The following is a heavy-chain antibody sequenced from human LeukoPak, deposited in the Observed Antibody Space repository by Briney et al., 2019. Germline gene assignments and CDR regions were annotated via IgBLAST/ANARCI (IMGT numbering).Heavy chain of an antibody. D-gene: IGHD3-22*01. CDR2: IYYSGST. V-gene: IGHV4-39*01. CDR3: ATQTYYYDSSGSSLKY. J-gene: IGHJ4*02. Sequence: SETLSLTCTVSGGSISSSIYYWGWIRQPPGKGLEWIGSIYYSGSTYYNPSLKSRVTISVDTSKNQFSLKLSSVTAADTAVYYCATQTYYYDSSGSSLKYWGQGTLVTVSS. CDR1: GGSISSSIYY.